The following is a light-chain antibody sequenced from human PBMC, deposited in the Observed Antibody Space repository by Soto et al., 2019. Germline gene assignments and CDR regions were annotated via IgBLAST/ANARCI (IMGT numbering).Light chain of an antibody. Sequence: EIVMTQSPATLSVSPGERATLSCRASQSVSSNLAWYQQKPGQAPRLLIYGASTRATVIPARFSGSGSGTEFTLTISSLQSEDLAVYYCQQYNDWVKTFGQGTKLEIK. CDR1: QSVSSN. J-gene: IGKJ2*01. CDR3: QQYNDWVKT. V-gene: IGKV3-15*01. CDR2: GAS.